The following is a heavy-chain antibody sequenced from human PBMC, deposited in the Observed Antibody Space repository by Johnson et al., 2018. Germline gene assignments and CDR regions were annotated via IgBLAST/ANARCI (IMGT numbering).Heavy chain of an antibody. CDR2: IESRAYGGPA. CDR1: GFTFGDYA. J-gene: IGHJ4*02. Sequence: VQLVESGGGLVQPGRSLRLSCTASGFTFGDYAMSYFRQAPGEGLEWVGFIESRAYGGPAYYAASVRGRLTLSRDDSKSIAYMQMNSLKTGDTAVDYCTRALGVVVGTWYFDYWGQGTLVTVSS. CDR3: TRALGVVVGTWYFDY. D-gene: IGHD2-15*01. V-gene: IGHV3-49*03.